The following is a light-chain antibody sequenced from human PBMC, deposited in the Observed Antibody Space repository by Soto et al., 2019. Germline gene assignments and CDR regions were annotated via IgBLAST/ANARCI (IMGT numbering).Light chain of an antibody. J-gene: IGKJ2*01. V-gene: IGKV1-5*01. CDR1: QSISGW. CDR3: QQYSSYSS. CDR2: DAS. Sequence: DIQMTQSPSTLSASVGDRVTITCRASQSISGWLAWYQQKPGKAPNLLISDASSLESGVPSRFSGSGSGTELSLTISGLQPDDLATYYCQQYSSYSSLGQGTKLEIK.